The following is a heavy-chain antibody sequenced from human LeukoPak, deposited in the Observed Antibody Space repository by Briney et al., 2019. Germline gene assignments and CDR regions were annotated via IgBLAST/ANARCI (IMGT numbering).Heavy chain of an antibody. CDR2: IYYSGST. D-gene: IGHD3-22*01. J-gene: IGHJ4*02. CDR1: GGSISSSSYY. V-gene: IGHV4-39*01. CDR3: ASYPGSGYYYVVDY. Sequence: ETLSLTCTVSGGSISSSSYYWGWIRQPPGKGLEWIGSIYYSGSTYYNPSLKSRVTISVDTSKNQFSLKLSSVIAADTAVYYCASYPGSGYYYVVDYWGQGTLVTVSS.